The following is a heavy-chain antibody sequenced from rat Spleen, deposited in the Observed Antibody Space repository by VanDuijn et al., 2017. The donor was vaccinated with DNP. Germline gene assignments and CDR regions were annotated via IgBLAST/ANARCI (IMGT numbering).Heavy chain of an antibody. CDR1: GFTFSNYY. Sequence: EVQLVESGGGLVQPGRSLKLSCAASGFTFSNYYMAWVRQAPTKGLEWVAFISYDGGSTYYRDSVKGRFTISRDNAKSTLYLQMDSLRSEDTATYYCARHVGLGAGLDYVMDAWGQGTSVTVSS. CDR2: ISYDGGST. CDR3: ARHVGLGAGLDYVMDA. J-gene: IGHJ4*01. D-gene: IGHD5-1*01. V-gene: IGHV5-25*01.